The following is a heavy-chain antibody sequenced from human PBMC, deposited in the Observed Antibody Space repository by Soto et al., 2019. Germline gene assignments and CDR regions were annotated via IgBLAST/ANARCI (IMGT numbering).Heavy chain of an antibody. CDR2: ISYDGSNK. CDR3: ARDRVPHLEWLLILDY. CDR1: GFTFSSYA. V-gene: IGHV3-30-3*01. J-gene: IGHJ4*02. D-gene: IGHD3-3*01. Sequence: QVQLVESGGGVVQPGRSLRLSCAASGFTFSSYAMHWVRQAPGKGLEWVAVISYDGSNKYYADSVKGRFTISRDNSKNTLYLQMNSLRAEDTAVYYCARDRVPHLEWLLILDYWGQGTLVTVSS.